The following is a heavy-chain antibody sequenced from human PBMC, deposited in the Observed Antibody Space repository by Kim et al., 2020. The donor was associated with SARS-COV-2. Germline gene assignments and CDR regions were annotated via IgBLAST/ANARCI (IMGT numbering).Heavy chain of an antibody. J-gene: IGHJ4*02. CDR2: IYSGGST. D-gene: IGHD3-16*01. CDR3: ARDRRGITGGAESDY. CDR1: GFTVSSNY. Sequence: GGSLRLSCAASGFTVSSNYMSWVRQAPGKGLEWVSVIYSGGSTYYADSVEGRFTISRDNYKNTLYLQMNSLRAEDTAVYYCARDRRGITGGAESDYGGQGTRVTVSS. V-gene: IGHV3-66*01.